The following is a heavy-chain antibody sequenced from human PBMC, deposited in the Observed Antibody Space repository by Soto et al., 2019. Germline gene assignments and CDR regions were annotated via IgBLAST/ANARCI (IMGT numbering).Heavy chain of an antibody. V-gene: IGHV2-5*02. D-gene: IGHD6-19*01. J-gene: IGHJ4*02. CDR2: IYWDDDE. Sequence: QITLKESGPTLVKPAQTLTLTCTFSGFSLSTSGVGVGWIRQPPGKALEWLALIYWDDDERYSPSLKSRLTITKDTSKNQVVLTMTNMDPVDTATYYCAHSSSHGSDFDFWGQGTLVTVSS. CDR3: AHSSSHGSDFDF. CDR1: GFSLSTSGVG.